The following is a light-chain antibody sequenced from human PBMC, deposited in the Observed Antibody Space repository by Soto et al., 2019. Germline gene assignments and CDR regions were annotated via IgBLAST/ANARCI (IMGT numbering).Light chain of an antibody. CDR1: QSLRSS. CDR2: GAS. CDR3: QQYNNWPDMYT. J-gene: IGKJ2*01. V-gene: IGKV3-15*01. Sequence: EIVMTQSPATLSVSPGQRATLSCRACQSLRSSIAWYQQKPGQAPRLLIYGASTRATGIPARFSGSGSGTEFTLTISSLQLEDFAVYYCQQYNNWPDMYTFGQGTKLEIK.